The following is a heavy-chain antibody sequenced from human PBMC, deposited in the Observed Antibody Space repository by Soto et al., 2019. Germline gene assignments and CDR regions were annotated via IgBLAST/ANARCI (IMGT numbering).Heavy chain of an antibody. CDR2: ISNTGGGT. J-gene: IGHJ4*02. CDR3: AKDRLAGNFDY. CDR1: GFTFNNYA. Sequence: CAASGFTFNNYAMNWVRQAPGMGLEWVATISNTGGGTYYADSVKGRFTISRDNSKNTLYLQMSSLRVEDTAVYYCAKDRLAGNFDYWGQGTQVTVSS. V-gene: IGHV3-23*01.